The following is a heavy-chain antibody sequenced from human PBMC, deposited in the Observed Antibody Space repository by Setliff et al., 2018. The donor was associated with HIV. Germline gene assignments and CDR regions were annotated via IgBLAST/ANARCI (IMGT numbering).Heavy chain of an antibody. CDR3: ARGGPTVANQDY. D-gene: IGHD4-17*01. CDR1: GYSISSGYY. V-gene: IGHV4-38-2*01. CDR2: IYHHGTT. Sequence: SETLSLTCAVSGYSISSGYYWGWIRQPPGKGLEWIGNIYHHGTTYYYPSLKGRVTISLDTSNNQFSLNLNSVTAADTAVYYCARGGPTVANQDYWGQGTPVTVSS. J-gene: IGHJ4*02.